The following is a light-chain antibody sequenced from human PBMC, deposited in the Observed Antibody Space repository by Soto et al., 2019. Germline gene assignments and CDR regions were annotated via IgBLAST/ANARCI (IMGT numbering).Light chain of an antibody. Sequence: EIVMTQSPATLSVSPGERATLSCRASQSVSSNLAWYQQKPGQAPRLLIYGASTRATGIPARFSGSGSETDFTLTISSLQSEDFAVYYCQQYNNWPWTFGQGTKVDI. CDR2: GAS. CDR3: QQYNNWPWT. V-gene: IGKV3-15*01. J-gene: IGKJ1*01. CDR1: QSVSSN.